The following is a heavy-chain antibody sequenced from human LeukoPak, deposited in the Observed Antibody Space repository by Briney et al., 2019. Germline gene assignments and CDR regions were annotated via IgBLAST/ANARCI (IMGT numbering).Heavy chain of an antibody. CDR2: INPNSGGT. V-gene: IGHV1-2*02. J-gene: IGHJ3*02. CDR3: AREGIVVVVAANDSYGAFDI. Sequence: GASVKVSCKASGYTFTGYYMHWVRQAPGQGLEWMGWINPNSGGTNYAQKFQGRVTMTRDTSISTAYMELSRLRSDDTAVYYCAREGIVVVVAANDSYGAFDIWGQGTMVTVSS. D-gene: IGHD2-15*01. CDR1: GYTFTGYY.